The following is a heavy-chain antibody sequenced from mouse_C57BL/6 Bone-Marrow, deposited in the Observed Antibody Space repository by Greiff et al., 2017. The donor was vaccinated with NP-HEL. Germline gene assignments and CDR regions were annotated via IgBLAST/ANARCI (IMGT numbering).Heavy chain of an antibody. J-gene: IGHJ1*03. CDR3: AGDYDGYWYFDV. V-gene: IGHV12-3*01. D-gene: IGHD2-3*01. CDR2: ITHSGET. CDR1: GFPFTSGYY. Sequence: VQLQQSGPGLVKPSQSLFLSCSITGFPFTSGYYWIWIRQSPGKPLEWMGYITHSGETFYNPSLQSPISITRETSKNQFFLQLNSVTTEDTAMYYCAGDYDGYWYFDVWGTGTTVTVSS.